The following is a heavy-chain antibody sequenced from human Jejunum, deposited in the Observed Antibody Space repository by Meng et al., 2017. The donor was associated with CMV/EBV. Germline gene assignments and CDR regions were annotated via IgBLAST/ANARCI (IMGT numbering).Heavy chain of an antibody. CDR2: VYYTGRT. D-gene: IGHD4/OR15-4a*01. CDR3: ARQYTYSYDANGNELDH. CDR1: SFRGYY. V-gene: IGHV4-59*01. J-gene: IGHJ4*02. Sequence: SFRGYYFTSIPQPPGKGLEWIGSVYYTGRTNYTPSLKSRVTLSVDTSKNQFSLKLSSVTATDTAVYYCARQYTYSYDANGNELDHWGQGTLVTVSS.